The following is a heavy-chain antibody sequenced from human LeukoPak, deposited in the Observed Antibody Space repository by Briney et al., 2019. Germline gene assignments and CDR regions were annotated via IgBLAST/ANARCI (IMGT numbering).Heavy chain of an antibody. J-gene: IGHJ6*02. CDR3: ARDGGDYGDPRDYYYYYGMDV. Sequence: KPGGSLRLSCAASGFAFSSYSMNWVRQAPGKGLEWVSSISTSSSSSYIYYADSVKGRFTISRDNAKNSLYLQMNSLRAEDTAVYYCARDGGDYGDPRDYYYYYGMDVWGQGTTVTVSS. CDR1: GFAFSSYS. V-gene: IGHV3-21*06. CDR2: ISTSSSSSYI. D-gene: IGHD4-17*01.